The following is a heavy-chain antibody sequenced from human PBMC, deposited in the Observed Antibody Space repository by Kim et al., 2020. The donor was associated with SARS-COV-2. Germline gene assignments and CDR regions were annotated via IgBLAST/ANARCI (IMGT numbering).Heavy chain of an antibody. D-gene: IGHD6-6*01. Sequence: GESLKISCKGSGYSFTSYWISWVRQMPGKGLEWMGRIDPSDSYTNYSPSFQGHVTISADKSISTAYLQWSSLKASDTAMYYCARRHGGEEYSSSLYYYYGMDVWGQGTTVTVSS. V-gene: IGHV5-10-1*01. CDR3: ARRHGGEEYSSSLYYYYGMDV. CDR2: IDPSDSYT. CDR1: GYSFTSYW. J-gene: IGHJ6*02.